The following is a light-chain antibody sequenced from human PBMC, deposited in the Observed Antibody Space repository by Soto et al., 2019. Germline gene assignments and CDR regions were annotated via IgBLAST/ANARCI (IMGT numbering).Light chain of an antibody. CDR1: QDISSA. J-gene: IGKJ4*01. CDR3: QQFNDFPLT. CDR2: DAS. Sequence: IQLTQSPSSLSASVGDRVTITCRAGQDISSALAWYQQKPGKAPKLLLYDASSLDGGVPSRFSGSGSGTDFTLSITSLRPEDFATYYCQQFNDFPLTFGGGTKVQIK. V-gene: IGKV1D-13*01.